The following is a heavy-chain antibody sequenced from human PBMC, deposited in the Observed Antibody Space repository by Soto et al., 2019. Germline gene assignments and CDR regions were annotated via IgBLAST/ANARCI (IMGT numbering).Heavy chain of an antibody. Sequence: SLRLSYAGSCFTFISYGMHWFRQAPGKGLEWVAVISYDGSNKYYADSVKGRFTISRDNSKNTLYLQMNSLRAEDTAVYYCANGGFLTYYDFWSGYPVGKDVWGQGSTVTVS. V-gene: IGHV3-30*18. CDR3: ANGGFLTYYDFWSGYPVGKDV. D-gene: IGHD3-3*01. J-gene: IGHJ6*02. CDR1: CFTFISYG. CDR2: ISYDGSNK.